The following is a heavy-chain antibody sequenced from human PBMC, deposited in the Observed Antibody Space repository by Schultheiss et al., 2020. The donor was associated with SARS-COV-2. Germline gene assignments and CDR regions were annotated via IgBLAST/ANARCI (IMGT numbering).Heavy chain of an antibody. V-gene: IGHV4-30-4*01. CDR1: GGSISSGDYY. Sequence: SETLSLTCTVSGGSISSGDYYWSWIRQPPGKGLEWIGYIYYSGSTYYNPSLKSRVTISVDTSKNQFSLKLSSVTAADTAVYYCARDTKLRFLEWPDYYYYGMDVWGQGTTVTVSS. D-gene: IGHD3-3*01. J-gene: IGHJ6*02. CDR3: ARDTKLRFLEWPDYYYYGMDV. CDR2: IYYSGST.